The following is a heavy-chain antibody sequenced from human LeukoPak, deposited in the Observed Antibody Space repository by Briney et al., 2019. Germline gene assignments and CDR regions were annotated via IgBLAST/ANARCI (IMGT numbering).Heavy chain of an antibody. Sequence: GASVKVSCKASGGTFSSYAISWVRQAPGQGLEWMGWISAYNGNTNYAQKLQGRVTMTTDTSTSTAYMELRSLRSDDTAVYYCAREGSGNYFDYWGQGTLVTVSS. CDR3: AREGSGNYFDY. J-gene: IGHJ4*02. CDR1: GGTFSSYA. CDR2: ISAYNGNT. D-gene: IGHD6-19*01. V-gene: IGHV1-18*01.